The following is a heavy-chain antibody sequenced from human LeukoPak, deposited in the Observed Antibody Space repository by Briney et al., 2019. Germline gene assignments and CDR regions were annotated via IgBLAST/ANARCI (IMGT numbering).Heavy chain of an antibody. D-gene: IGHD6-6*01. CDR2: INPNSGGT. CDR3: ASSKEYSSSSIDY. CDR1: GYTFTGYY. Sequence: GASVKVSCKASGYTFTGYYMHWVRQAPGQGLEWMGWINPNSGGTNYAQKFQGRVTMTRDTSISTAYMELSRLRSDDTAVYYCASSKEYSSSSIDYWGQGTLVTVSS. V-gene: IGHV1-2*02. J-gene: IGHJ4*02.